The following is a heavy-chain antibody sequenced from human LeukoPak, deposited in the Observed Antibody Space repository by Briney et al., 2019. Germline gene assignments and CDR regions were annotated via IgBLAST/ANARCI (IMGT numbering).Heavy chain of an antibody. V-gene: IGHV4-39*01. J-gene: IGHJ3*02. CDR2: IYYSGST. CDR1: GGSISSSSYY. Sequence: PSETLSLTCTVSGGSISSSSYYWGWIRQPPGKGLEWIGSIYYSGSTYYNPSLKSRVTISVDTSKNQFSLKLSSVTAADTAVYYRARHQPYCSSTSCYDLDAFDIWGQGTMVTVSS. D-gene: IGHD2-2*01. CDR3: ARHQPYCSSTSCYDLDAFDI.